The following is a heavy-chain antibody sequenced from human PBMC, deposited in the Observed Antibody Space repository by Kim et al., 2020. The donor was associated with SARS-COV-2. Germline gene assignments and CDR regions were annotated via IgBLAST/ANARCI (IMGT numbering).Heavy chain of an antibody. V-gene: IGHV3-30*01. Sequence: TNYYAGSVKGRFTISRDNSKNTLYLHMNSLRAEDTAVYYCARGGGYGDAYWGQGTLVTVSS. CDR2: TN. J-gene: IGHJ4*02. CDR3: ARGGGYGDAY. D-gene: IGHD4-17*01.